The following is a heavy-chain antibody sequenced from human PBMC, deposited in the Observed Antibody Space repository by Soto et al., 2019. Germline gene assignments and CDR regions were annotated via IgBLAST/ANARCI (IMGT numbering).Heavy chain of an antibody. CDR3: SRHISSGYDY. CDR1: GGSISGYY. D-gene: IGHD3-22*01. J-gene: IGHJ4*02. CDR2: IHYSGST. Sequence: QVQLQESGPGLVKPSETLSLTCTVSGGSISGYYWSWIRQPPGKGLEWIGYIHYSGSTSNSPSLKSRVTIXVDTSKNQFSLKLSSVTAADTAVYYCSRHISSGYDYWGQGILVTVSS. V-gene: IGHV4-59*01.